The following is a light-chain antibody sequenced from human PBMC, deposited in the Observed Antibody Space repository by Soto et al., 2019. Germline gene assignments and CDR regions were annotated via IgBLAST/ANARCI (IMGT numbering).Light chain of an antibody. Sequence: DIHMTQSPSSLSASVGDRVTITCRPSQGISTYFNCYQQKPGSAPKLLLYAASSLQCAVPLTISGIVSGTEFILTITSLQREDFATYFWQQRYSTPRHFGQGTRL. CDR2: AAS. CDR1: QGISTY. CDR3: QQRYSTPRH. V-gene: IGKV1-39*01. J-gene: IGKJ5*01.